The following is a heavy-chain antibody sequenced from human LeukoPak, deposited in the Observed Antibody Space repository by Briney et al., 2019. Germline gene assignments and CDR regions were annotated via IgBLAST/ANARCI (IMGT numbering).Heavy chain of an antibody. V-gene: IGHV4-61*02. CDR3: ASTARQYGSGSYYHYYYYMDV. D-gene: IGHD3-10*01. Sequence: SQTLSLTSTVSGGSISSGGYYWSWIRQPAGKGLEWIGRIYTSGSTNYNPSLKSRVTISVDTSKNQFSLKLSSVTAADTAVYYCASTARQYGSGSYYHYYYYMDVWGKGTTVTVSS. J-gene: IGHJ6*03. CDR2: IYTSGST. CDR1: GGSISSGGYY.